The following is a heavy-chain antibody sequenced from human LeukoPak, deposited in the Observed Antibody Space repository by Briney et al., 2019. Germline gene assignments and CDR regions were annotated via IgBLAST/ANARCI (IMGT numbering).Heavy chain of an antibody. CDR1: GGTFSSYA. Sequence: ASVKVSCKASGGTFSSYAISWVRQAPGQGLEWMGGIIPIFGTANYAQKFQGRVTITVDESTSTAYMELSSLRSEDTAVYYCARALGYCSGGSCYSSPNGYFDYWGQGTLVTVSS. CDR2: IIPIFGTA. D-gene: IGHD2-15*01. J-gene: IGHJ4*02. CDR3: ARALGYCSGGSCYSSPNGYFDY. V-gene: IGHV1-69*01.